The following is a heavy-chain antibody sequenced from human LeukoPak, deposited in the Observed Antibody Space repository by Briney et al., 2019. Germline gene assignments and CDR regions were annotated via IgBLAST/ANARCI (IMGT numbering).Heavy chain of an antibody. D-gene: IGHD3-16*02. J-gene: IGHJ4*02. V-gene: IGHV1-46*01. CDR3: ARDQDYVWGSYRGEYYFDY. CDR2: INPSGGST. Sequence: ASEKVSCKASGYTFTSYYMHWVRQAPGQGLEWMGIINPSGGSTSYAQKFQGRVTMTRDTSTSTVYMELSSLRSEDTAVYYCARDQDYVWGSYRGEYYFDYWGQGTLVTVSS. CDR1: GYTFTSYY.